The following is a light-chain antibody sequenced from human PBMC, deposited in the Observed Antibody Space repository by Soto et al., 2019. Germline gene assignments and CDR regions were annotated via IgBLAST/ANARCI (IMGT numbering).Light chain of an antibody. Sequence: DIQMTQSPSSLSASVGDRVTITCRASQGISNYLAWSQQKPGKAPKSLIYDAYSLRSGVPSKFSGSGFGTEFTLTISSLQPEDFATYYCQQYSTSPITFGQGARLEI. J-gene: IGKJ5*01. CDR2: DAY. CDR1: QGISNY. CDR3: QQYSTSPIT. V-gene: IGKV1-16*02.